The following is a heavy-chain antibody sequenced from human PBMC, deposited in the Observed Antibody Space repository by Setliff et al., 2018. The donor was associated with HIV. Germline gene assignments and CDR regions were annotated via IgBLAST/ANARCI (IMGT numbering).Heavy chain of an antibody. J-gene: IGHJ4*02. V-gene: IGHV3-21*01. CDR2: IVSSSSYK. D-gene: IGHD6-13*01. CDR3: ARVAAAGHSGY. CDR1: GFTFSFHS. Sequence: GGSLRLSCAASGFTFSFHSMNWVRQAPGKGLEWVSSIVSSSSYKYYADSVRGRFTISRDNAKNSLYLQMNSLRAEDTAVYYCARVAAAGHSGYWGQGTLVTVSS.